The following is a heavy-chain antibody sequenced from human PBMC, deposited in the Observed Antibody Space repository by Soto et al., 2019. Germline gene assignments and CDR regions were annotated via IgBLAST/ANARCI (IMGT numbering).Heavy chain of an antibody. Sequence: GESLKISCKGSGYSFTSYWIGWVRQMPGKGLEWMGIIYPGDSDTRYSPSFQGQVTISADKSISTAYLQWSSLKASDTAMYYCARQSYYGDYVGYFDYWGQGTLVTVSS. CDR2: IYPGDSDT. J-gene: IGHJ4*02. V-gene: IGHV5-51*01. CDR1: GYSFTSYW. CDR3: ARQSYYGDYVGYFDY. D-gene: IGHD4-17*01.